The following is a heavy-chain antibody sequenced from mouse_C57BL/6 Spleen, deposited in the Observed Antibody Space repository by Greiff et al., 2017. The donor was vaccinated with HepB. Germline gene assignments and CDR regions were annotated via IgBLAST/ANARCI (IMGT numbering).Heavy chain of an antibody. CDR2: INPSSGYT. CDR3: ARRTVGVAY. V-gene: IGHV1-7*01. Sequence: QVQLQQPGAELAKPGASVKLSCKASGYTFTSYWMHWVKQRPGQGLEWIGYINPSSGYTKYNQKFKNKATLTVDKSSSTAYMQLSSLTSEDSAVYYCARRTVGVAYWGQGTPLTVSS. D-gene: IGHD1-1*01. CDR1: GYTFTSYW. J-gene: IGHJ2*01.